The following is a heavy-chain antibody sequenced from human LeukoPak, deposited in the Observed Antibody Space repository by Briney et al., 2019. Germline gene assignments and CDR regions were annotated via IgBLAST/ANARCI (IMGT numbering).Heavy chain of an antibody. Sequence: PGRSLRLSCAASGFTFSSCGMQWVRQAPGKGLEWVAVMSFDGSDKHYADSVKGRFTISRDNSKNMLYLQMNSLRPEDTAVYYCVRGFDGYFGFDLWGQGTMVTVSS. J-gene: IGHJ3*01. CDR1: GFTFSSCG. CDR2: MSFDGSDK. V-gene: IGHV3-30*03. CDR3: VRGFDGYFGFDL. D-gene: IGHD5-24*01.